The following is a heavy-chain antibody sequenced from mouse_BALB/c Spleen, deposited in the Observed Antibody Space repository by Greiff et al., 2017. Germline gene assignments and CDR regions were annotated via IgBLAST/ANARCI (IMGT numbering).Heavy chain of an antibody. CDR2: IYPGSGST. V-gene: IGHV1S22*01. Sequence: KQRHGQGLEWIGNIYPGSGSTNYDEKFKSKGTLTVDTSSSTAYMHLSSLTSEDSAVYYCTRGRGPYAMDYWGQGTSVTVSS. J-gene: IGHJ4*01. CDR3: TRGRGPYAMDY.